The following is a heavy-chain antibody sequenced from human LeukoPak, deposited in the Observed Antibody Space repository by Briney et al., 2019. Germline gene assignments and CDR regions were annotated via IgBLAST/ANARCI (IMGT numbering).Heavy chain of an antibody. CDR2: IIPIFGTA. CDR3: ARVMGYCSSTSCYTFVGAFDI. CDR1: GYTFTSYG. Sequence: SVKVSCKASGYTFTSYGISWVRQAPGQGLEWMGGIIPIFGTANYAQKFQGRVTITADESTSTAYMELSSLRSEDTAVYYCARVMGYCSSTSCYTFVGAFDIWGQGTMVTVSS. V-gene: IGHV1-69*13. D-gene: IGHD2-2*02. J-gene: IGHJ3*02.